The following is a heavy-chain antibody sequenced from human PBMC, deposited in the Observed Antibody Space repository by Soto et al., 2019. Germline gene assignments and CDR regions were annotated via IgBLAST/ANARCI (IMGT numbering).Heavy chain of an antibody. V-gene: IGHV3-9*01. CDR3: AKEIGDIVVVPAATAFDI. J-gene: IGHJ3*02. Sequence: GGSLRLSCAASGLTFDDYAMHWVRQTTGKGLEWVSGISWNSGSIGYADSVKGRFTISRDNAKNSLYLQMNSLRAEDTALYYCAKEIGDIVVVPAATAFDIWGQGTMVTVSS. CDR1: GLTFDDYA. CDR2: ISWNSGSI. D-gene: IGHD2-2*01.